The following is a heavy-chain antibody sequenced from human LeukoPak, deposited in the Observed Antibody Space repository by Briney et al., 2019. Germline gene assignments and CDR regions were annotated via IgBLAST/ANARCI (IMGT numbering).Heavy chain of an antibody. D-gene: IGHD2-21*02. CDR2: ISWNSGSI. CDR3: AKDMRGVVVTYAFDI. Sequence: GGSLRLSCAAPGFTLDDYGMHWVRQAPGKGLEWVSGISWNSGSIGYADSVKGRFTISRDNAKNSLYLQMNSLRAEDTALYYCAKDMRGVVVTYAFDIWGQGTMVTVSS. J-gene: IGHJ3*02. V-gene: IGHV3-9*01. CDR1: GFTLDDYG.